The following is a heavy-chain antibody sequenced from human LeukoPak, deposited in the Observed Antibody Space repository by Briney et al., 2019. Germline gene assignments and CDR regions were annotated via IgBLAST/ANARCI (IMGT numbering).Heavy chain of an antibody. Sequence: SVKVSCKASGYIFTGYYMHWVRQAPGQGLEWMGWINPNSGGTNYAQKFQGRVTMTRDTSISTAYMELSRLRSDDTAVYYCARDLTSLNWFDPWGQGTLVTVSS. D-gene: IGHD3-3*01. CDR2: INPNSGGT. CDR3: ARDLTSLNWFDP. J-gene: IGHJ5*02. V-gene: IGHV1-2*02. CDR1: GYIFTGYY.